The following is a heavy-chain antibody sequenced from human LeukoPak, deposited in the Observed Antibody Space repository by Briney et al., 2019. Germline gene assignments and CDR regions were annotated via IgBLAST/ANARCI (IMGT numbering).Heavy chain of an antibody. Sequence: SETLSLTCTVSGGSVSSHTYYCGWIRQPPGKGLEWIGSMHYIGSSYYNPSLESRVTISIDTSKNQFSLNLSSVTAADTAVSYCARKTYSSGWRVPIDSRGRRTLVTVSS. CDR2: MHYIGSS. J-gene: IGHJ4*02. V-gene: IGHV4-39*01. CDR3: ARKTYSSGWRVPIDS. CDR1: GGSVSSHTYY. D-gene: IGHD6-19*01.